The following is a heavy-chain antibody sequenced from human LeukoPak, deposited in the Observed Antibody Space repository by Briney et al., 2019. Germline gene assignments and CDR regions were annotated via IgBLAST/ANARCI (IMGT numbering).Heavy chain of an antibody. J-gene: IGHJ6*03. V-gene: IGHV4-34*01. CDR1: GESLSGYY. CDR3: ARHQSYYYDYYMDV. CDR2: INHSGST. Sequence: SETLSLTCAVYGESLSGYYWSWIRQPPGKGLEWIGEINHSGSTNYNPSLKSRVTISVDTSKNQFSLKLTSVTAADTAVYYCARHQSYYYDYYMDVWGKGTTVTISS.